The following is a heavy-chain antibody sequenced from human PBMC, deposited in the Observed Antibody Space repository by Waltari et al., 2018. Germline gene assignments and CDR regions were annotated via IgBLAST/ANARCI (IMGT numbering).Heavy chain of an antibody. CDR2: SYANGNT. V-gene: IGHV4-4*07. CDR3: AKMAPKVGAHDAFDI. CDR1: GGSVNSYY. J-gene: IGHJ3*02. Sequence: QVQLQESRPGLITPSETLSLTCTVSGGSVNSYYWGWIRQPAGKGLEWIGRSYANGNTNYNPSLKTRVTMSEDMSKNQVSLSLTSVTAADTAVYYCAKMAPKVGAHDAFDIWGQGTMVTVSS. D-gene: IGHD1-26*01.